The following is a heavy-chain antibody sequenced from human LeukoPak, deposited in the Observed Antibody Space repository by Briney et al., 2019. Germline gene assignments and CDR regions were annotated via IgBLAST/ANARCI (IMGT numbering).Heavy chain of an antibody. V-gene: IGHV3-23*01. CDR3: AREVGKRDFDY. CDR1: GFTFSSYT. D-gene: IGHD1-26*01. Sequence: GGSLRLSCAASGFTFSSYTMSWVRQAPGKGLEWVSTITTSDGNTYYADSVKGRFTVSRDNSKNTLYLQMNSLRVEDTAVYYCAREVGKRDFDYWGQGTLVTVSS. J-gene: IGHJ4*02. CDR2: ITTSDGNT.